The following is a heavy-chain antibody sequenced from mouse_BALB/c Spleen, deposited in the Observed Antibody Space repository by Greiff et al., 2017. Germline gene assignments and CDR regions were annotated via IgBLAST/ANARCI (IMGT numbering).Heavy chain of an antibody. J-gene: IGHJ3*01. V-gene: IGHV14-4*02. Sequence: VQLQQSGAELVRSGASVKLSCTASGFNIKDYYMHWVKQRPEQGLEWIGWIDPENGDTEYAPKFQGKATMTADTSSNTAYLQLSSLTSEDTAVYYCKGVPYGSSFAYGGQGTRVTVSA. CDR2: IDPENGDT. D-gene: IGHD1-1*01. CDR3: KGVPYGSSFAY. CDR1: GFNIKDYY.